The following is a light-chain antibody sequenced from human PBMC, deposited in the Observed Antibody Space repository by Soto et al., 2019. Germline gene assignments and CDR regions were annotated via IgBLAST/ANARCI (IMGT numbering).Light chain of an antibody. CDR2: PAL. V-gene: IGKV1-39*01. J-gene: IGKJ1*01. Sequence: DIQMTQSPSSLSASVGDRITITCRASQSISYYLNWYQQKPGKAPKLLTYPALTLQSGVPSRFSGSGSGTDFTLTINNLQPEDFATYYCQQSYSTPRTFGQGTKVEIK. CDR1: QSISYY. CDR3: QQSYSTPRT.